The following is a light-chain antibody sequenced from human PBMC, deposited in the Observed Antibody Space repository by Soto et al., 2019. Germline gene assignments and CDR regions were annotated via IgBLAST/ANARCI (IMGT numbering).Light chain of an antibody. CDR2: EVR. CDR3: SSFTSKSTLI. Sequence: QSALTQPASVSDSPGQSITISCTGTSSDVGGSNFVSWYQQRPGKAPRLIFYEVRNRPSGIPLRFSASKSGNTASLTISGLQAEDEAHYYCSSFTSKSTLIFGGGTKVTVL. V-gene: IGLV2-14*03. J-gene: IGLJ2*01. CDR1: SSDVGGSNF.